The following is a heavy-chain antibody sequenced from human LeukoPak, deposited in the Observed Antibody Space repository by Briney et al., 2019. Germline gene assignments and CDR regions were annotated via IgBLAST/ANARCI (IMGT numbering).Heavy chain of an antibody. CDR3: AIGRRIAAAPNYYYYGMDV. V-gene: IGHV4-34*01. J-gene: IGHJ6*02. CDR1: GGSFSGYY. D-gene: IGHD6-13*01. CDR2: INHSGST. Sequence: SETLSLTCAVYGGSFSGYYWSWIRQPPGKGLEWIGEINHSGSTNYNPSLKSRVTISVDTSKNQFSLKLSSVTAANTAVYYCAIGRRIAAAPNYYYYGMDVWGQGTTVTVSS.